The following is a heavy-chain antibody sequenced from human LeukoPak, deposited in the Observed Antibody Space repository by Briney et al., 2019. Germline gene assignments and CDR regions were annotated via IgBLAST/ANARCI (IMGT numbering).Heavy chain of an antibody. V-gene: IGHV3-53*01. CDR1: GFTVSNNY. CDR2: IYSGGNT. CDR3: VRDSSKFGL. D-gene: IGHD3-10*01. Sequence: GGSLRLSCAASGFTVSNNYMSWVRQAPGKGLEWVSVIYSGGNTYYIDSVKGRFTISRDNSKNTVYLQMNSLRVEDTAVYYCVRDSSKFGLWGQGALVTVSS. J-gene: IGHJ4*02.